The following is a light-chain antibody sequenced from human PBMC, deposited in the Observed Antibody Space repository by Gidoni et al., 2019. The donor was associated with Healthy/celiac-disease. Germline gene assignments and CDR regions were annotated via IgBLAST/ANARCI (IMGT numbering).Light chain of an antibody. Sequence: YELPQPPSVSVSPGQTASITCSGDKLGDKYACCYQQKQGHSHVMVFYQDSNRPSCIPERFSGANSGNTATLTIIGTQAMDEADYYCQAWDRSTGGVFGTGTKVTVL. CDR1: KLGDKY. CDR2: QDS. CDR3: QAWDRSTGGV. J-gene: IGLJ1*01. V-gene: IGLV3-1*01.